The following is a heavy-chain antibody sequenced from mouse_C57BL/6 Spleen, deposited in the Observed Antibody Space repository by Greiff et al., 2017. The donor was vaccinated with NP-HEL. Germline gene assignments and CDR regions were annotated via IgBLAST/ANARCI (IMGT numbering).Heavy chain of an antibody. Sequence: VQLQQSGPGLVAPSQSLSITCTVSGFSLTSYAISWVLQPPGTGLEWLGVLWTGGGTNSNSALKSRLSISKYNSKSQVFLKMNSLQTDDTARYYCARYYYGSSTYYFDYWGQGTTLTVSS. CDR1: GFSLTSYA. CDR3: ARYYYGSSTYYFDY. D-gene: IGHD1-1*01. J-gene: IGHJ2*01. CDR2: LWTGGGT. V-gene: IGHV2-9-1*01.